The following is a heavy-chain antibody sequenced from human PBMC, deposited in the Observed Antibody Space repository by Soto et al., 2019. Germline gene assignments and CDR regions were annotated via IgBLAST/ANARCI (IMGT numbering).Heavy chain of an antibody. D-gene: IGHD3-22*01. CDR3: ARGTGTYYYDSSGYYSPWYFDY. CDR2: IWYDGSNK. V-gene: IGHV3-33*01. Sequence: SLRLSCAASGFTFSSYGMHWVRQAPGKGLEWVAVIWYDGSNKYYADSVKGRFTISRDDSKNTLYLQMNSLRAEDTAVYYCARGTGTYYYDSSGYYSPWYFDYWGQGTLVTVSS. J-gene: IGHJ4*02. CDR1: GFTFSSYG.